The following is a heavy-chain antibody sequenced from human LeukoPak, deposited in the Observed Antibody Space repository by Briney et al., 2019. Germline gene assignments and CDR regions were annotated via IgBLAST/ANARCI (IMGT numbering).Heavy chain of an antibody. CDR3: ARDPSYCGGDCYAFDI. J-gene: IGHJ3*02. D-gene: IGHD2-21*02. CDR1: GYTFSAYD. Sequence: ASVKVSCKASGYTFSAYDINWVRQATGQGLEWMGWMNPDTGNTGYAQKFQGRVTMTRDTSIGTAYMELSRLRSDDTAVYYCARDPSYCGGDCYAFDIWGQGTMVTVSS. V-gene: IGHV1-8*01. CDR2: MNPDTGNT.